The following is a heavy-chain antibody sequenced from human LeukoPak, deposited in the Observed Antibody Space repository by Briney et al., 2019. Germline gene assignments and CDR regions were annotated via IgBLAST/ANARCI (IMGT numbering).Heavy chain of an antibody. D-gene: IGHD1-26*01. J-gene: IGHJ4*02. Sequence: GGSLRLSCAASGFTFSGSAMHWVRQASGKGLEWVGRIRSKANSYATAYAASVKGRFTISRDDSKNTAYLQMNSLKTEDTAVYYCTRHTDRTSGSYAGYWGQGTLVTVSS. CDR1: GFTFSGSA. V-gene: IGHV3-73*01. CDR3: TRHTDRTSGSYAGY. CDR2: IRSKANSYAT.